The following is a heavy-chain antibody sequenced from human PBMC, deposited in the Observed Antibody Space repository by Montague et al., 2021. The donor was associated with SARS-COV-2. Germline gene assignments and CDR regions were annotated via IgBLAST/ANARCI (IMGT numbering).Heavy chain of an antibody. D-gene: IGHD3-9*01. V-gene: IGHV4-59*08. CDR1: VVSVTDYY. J-gene: IGHJ4*02. Sequence: SETLSLTCTIFVVSVTDYYRSWIRLPPRQVLEWFGVVLYNKSTNFNPSLKIRVAISVDTSKNQFSLRLTSVTAADTALYYCVRHPHYDGLNGPPDFWDQGTLVTVSS. CDR3: VRHPHYDGLNGPPDF. CDR2: VLYNKST.